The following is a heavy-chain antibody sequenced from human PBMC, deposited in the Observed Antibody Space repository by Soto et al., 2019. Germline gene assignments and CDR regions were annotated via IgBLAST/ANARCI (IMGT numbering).Heavy chain of an antibody. CDR1: GFTFSSYA. Sequence: PGGSLRLSCAASGFTFSSYAMSWVRQSPGKGLEWVSAISGSGGSTYYADSVKGRFTISRDNSKNTLYLQMNSLRAEDTAVYFCATHSAVAGFWPYFESYCQGTRITVSS. CDR3: ATHSAVAGFWPYFES. CDR2: ISGSGGST. V-gene: IGHV3-23*01. J-gene: IGHJ4*02. D-gene: IGHD6-19*01.